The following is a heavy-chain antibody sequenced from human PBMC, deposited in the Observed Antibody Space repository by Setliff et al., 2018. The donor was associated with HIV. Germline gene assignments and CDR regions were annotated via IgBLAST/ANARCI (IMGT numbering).Heavy chain of an antibody. V-gene: IGHV1-2*02. CDR1: GFTFSDYY. D-gene: IGHD2-15*01. Sequence: ASVKVSCKASGFTFSDYYMHWVRQAPGQGLEWMGWVRPYNADKNYAQKFQGRVTMTSDTSISTAYLELSGLTSDDTAIYSCARDRAYCSSGSCYRTLVYYFYYMDVWGTGTTVTVSS. CDR2: VRPYNADK. J-gene: IGHJ6*03. CDR3: ARDRAYCSSGSCYRTLVYYFYYMDV.